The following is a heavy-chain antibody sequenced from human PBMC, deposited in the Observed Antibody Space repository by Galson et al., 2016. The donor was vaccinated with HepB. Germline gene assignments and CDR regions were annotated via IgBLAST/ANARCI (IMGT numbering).Heavy chain of an antibody. CDR3: ARGGTYCGGDCYYYMTS. CDR1: GFTFFTYG. CDR2: IWYDGSNK. V-gene: IGHV3-33*01. D-gene: IGHD2-21*01. J-gene: IGHJ6*03. Sequence: SLRLSCAASGFTFFTYGMHWVRQAPGKGLEWGAVIWYDGSNKYCADSVKGRFTISRDNSKNTLYLQMNSLRAEDTAVYYCARGGTYCGGDCYYYMTSGAKGPRSPSP.